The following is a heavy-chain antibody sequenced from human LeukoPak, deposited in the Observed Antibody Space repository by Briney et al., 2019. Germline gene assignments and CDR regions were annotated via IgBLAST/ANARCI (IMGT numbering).Heavy chain of an antibody. V-gene: IGHV4-34*01. CDR3: ASALVWSGFVRD. D-gene: IGHD3-3*01. J-gene: IGHJ4*02. Sequence: SETLSLTCAVYGGSFSGYYWSWIRQPPGKGLEWIGEINHSGSTNYNPSLKSRVTISVDTSKNQFSLKLSSVTAADTAVYYCASALVWSGFVRDWGQGTLVTVSS. CDR2: INHSGST. CDR1: GGSFSGYY.